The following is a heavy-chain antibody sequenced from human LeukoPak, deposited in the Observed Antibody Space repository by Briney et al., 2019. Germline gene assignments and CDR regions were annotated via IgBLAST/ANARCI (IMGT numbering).Heavy chain of an antibody. D-gene: IGHD6-13*01. V-gene: IGHV3-74*01. CDR2: INSDGSST. CDR1: GFTFSSYW. CDR3: ARDEQLDQHIDY. Sequence: PGGSLRLSCAASGFTFSSYWMHWVRQAPGKGLVWVSRINSDGSSTSYADSVKGRFTISRGNAKNTLYLQMNSLRAEDTAVYYCARDEQLDQHIDYWGQGTLVTVSS. J-gene: IGHJ4*02.